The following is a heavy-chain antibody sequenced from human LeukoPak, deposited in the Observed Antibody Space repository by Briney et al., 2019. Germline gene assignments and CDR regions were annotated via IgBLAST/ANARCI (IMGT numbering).Heavy chain of an antibody. CDR1: GGSISSYY. J-gene: IGHJ3*02. V-gene: IGHV4-59*08. CDR2: IYYSGST. Sequence: SETLSLTCTVSGGSISSYYWSWIRQPPGKGLEWIGYIYYSGSTSYNPSLKSRVTILVDTSKNQFSLKLSSVTAADTAVYYCARRPPALGAFDIWGQGTMVSVSS. CDR3: ARRPPALGAFDI.